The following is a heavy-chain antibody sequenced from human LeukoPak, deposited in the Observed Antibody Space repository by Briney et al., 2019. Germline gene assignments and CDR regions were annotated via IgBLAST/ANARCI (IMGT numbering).Heavy chain of an antibody. CDR3: AKDEATSGGGLAS. D-gene: IGHD3-16*01. V-gene: IGHV3-53*01. Sequence: GGSLRLSCAASGFSVSGTHMSWVRQAPGKGLEWVSAMYTGGTTYYADSVQGRFTIYRDNSKNTLYLQMNSLRAEDTAVYYCAKDEATSGGGLASWGQGTLVSVFS. J-gene: IGHJ4*02. CDR2: MYTGGTT. CDR1: GFSVSGTH.